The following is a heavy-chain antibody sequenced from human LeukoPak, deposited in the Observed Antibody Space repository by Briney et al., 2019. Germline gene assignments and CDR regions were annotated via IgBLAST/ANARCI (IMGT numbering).Heavy chain of an antibody. Sequence: PGGSLGLSCAASEFTFSVYWMHWVRQAAGKGLVWVSRISGDGASTSYADSVKGRFTISRDNAKNTVYLQMNSLRAEDTALYYCARDNSPGWFDPWGQGTLVTVSS. V-gene: IGHV3-74*01. CDR1: EFTFSVYW. D-gene: IGHD4-23*01. CDR3: ARDNSPGWFDP. CDR2: ISGDGAST. J-gene: IGHJ5*02.